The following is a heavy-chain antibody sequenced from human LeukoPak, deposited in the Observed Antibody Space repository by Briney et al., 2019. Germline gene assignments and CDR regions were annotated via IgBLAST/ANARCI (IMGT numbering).Heavy chain of an antibody. V-gene: IGHV4-39*07. CDR2: IYYSGST. Sequence: SETLSLTCTVSGGSISSSSYYWGWIRQPPGKGLEWIGSIYYSGSTYYNPSLKSRVTISVDTSKNQFSLKLSSVTAADTAVYYCARVNHDYGSGRGWYYFDYWGQGTLVTVSS. CDR1: GGSISSSSYY. CDR3: ARVNHDYGSGRGWYYFDY. J-gene: IGHJ4*02. D-gene: IGHD3-10*01.